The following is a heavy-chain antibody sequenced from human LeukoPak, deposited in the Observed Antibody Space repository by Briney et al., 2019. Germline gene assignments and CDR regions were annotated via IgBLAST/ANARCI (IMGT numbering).Heavy chain of an antibody. V-gene: IGHV4-31*03. Sequence: SQTLSLTCTVSGGSISSGGYYWSRIRQHPGKGLEWIGYIYYSGSTYYNPSLKSRVTISVDTSKNQFSLKLSSVTAADTAVYYCARRRVVTTVTRNYYYYMDVWGKGTTVTVSS. J-gene: IGHJ6*03. CDR3: ARRRVVTTVTRNYYYYMDV. CDR1: GGSISSGGYY. D-gene: IGHD4-11*01. CDR2: IYYSGST.